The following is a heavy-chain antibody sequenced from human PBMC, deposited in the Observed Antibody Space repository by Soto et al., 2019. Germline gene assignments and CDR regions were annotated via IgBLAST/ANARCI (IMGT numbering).Heavy chain of an antibody. V-gene: IGHV3-23*01. CDR3: AKGSRGSGSYYNSFDP. CDR1: GFTFNSNA. CDR2: ISGSGGIT. J-gene: IGHJ5*02. Sequence: WVTLRLSCAASGFTFNSNAITLSRHAKVKGQEWVSAISGSGGITYYADSVKCRFTCSRDNSKNTLYLQMHSLRAGETAVYYCAKGSRGSGSYYNSFDPWGKGTLVTVSS. D-gene: IGHD3-10*01.